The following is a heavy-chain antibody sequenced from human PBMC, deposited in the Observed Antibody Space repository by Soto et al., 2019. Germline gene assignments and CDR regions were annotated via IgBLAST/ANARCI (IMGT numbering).Heavy chain of an antibody. J-gene: IGHJ5*02. V-gene: IGHV1-18*01. D-gene: IGHD6-13*01. CDR1: GYTFTSYG. Sequence: ASVKVSCKASGYTFTSYGISWVRQAPGQGLEWMGWISAYNGNTNYAQKLQGRVTMTTDTSTSTAYMELRSLRPGDTAVYYCAREGSSSWAGWFDPWGQGTLVTVSS. CDR2: ISAYNGNT. CDR3: AREGSSSWAGWFDP.